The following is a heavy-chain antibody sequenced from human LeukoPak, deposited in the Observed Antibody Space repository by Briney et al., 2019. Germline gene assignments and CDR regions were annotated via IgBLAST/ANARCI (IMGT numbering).Heavy chain of an antibody. Sequence: PGGSLRLSCAVSGFTFSSYSMNWVRQAPGKGLEWISYISSNSSTIYYADSVKGRFTISRDNAKNSLYLQMNSLRAEDTAVYYCARVQPTTTGGAFDIWGQGTMVTVSS. CDR3: ARVQPTTTGGAFDI. D-gene: IGHD1-1*01. CDR2: ISSNSSTI. V-gene: IGHV3-48*04. CDR1: GFTFSSYS. J-gene: IGHJ3*02.